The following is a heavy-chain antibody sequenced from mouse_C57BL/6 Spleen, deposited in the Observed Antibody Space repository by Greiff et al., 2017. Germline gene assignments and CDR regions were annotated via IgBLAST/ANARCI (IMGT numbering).Heavy chain of an antibody. Sequence: QVQLQQPGAELVRPGSSVKLSCTASGYTFTSYWMHWVKQRPIQGLEWIGNIDPSDSETHYNQKFKDKATLTVDTSSSTAYMQLSSLTSEDSAVYYCARGYPYYFDYWGQGTTLTVSS. CDR1: GYTFTSYW. V-gene: IGHV1-52*01. CDR2: IDPSDSET. J-gene: IGHJ2*01. D-gene: IGHD2-2*01. CDR3: ARGYPYYFDY.